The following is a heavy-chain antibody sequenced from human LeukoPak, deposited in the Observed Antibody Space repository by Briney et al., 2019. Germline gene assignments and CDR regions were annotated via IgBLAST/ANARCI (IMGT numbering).Heavy chain of an antibody. CDR2: IKQDGSEK. CDR3: PRGLTGYYFDC. J-gene: IGHJ4*02. D-gene: IGHD3-9*01. CDR1: GFTFSSYG. V-gene: IGHV3-7*04. Sequence: PGGSLRLSCAASGFTFSSYGMTWVRQAPGKGLEWVANIKQDGSEKYYVDFVKGRFTISRDNAKNSLYLQMNSLRAEATAVYYCPRGLTGYYFDCWGQGTLVTVSP.